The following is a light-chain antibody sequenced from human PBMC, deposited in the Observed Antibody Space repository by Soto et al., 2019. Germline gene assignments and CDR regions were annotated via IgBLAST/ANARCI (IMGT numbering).Light chain of an antibody. CDR3: QKYNSALAIT. V-gene: IGKV1-27*01. J-gene: IGKJ5*01. CDR2: AAS. Sequence: DIQMPQSPSSLSASVGDRVTITCRASQGISNYLAWYQQKPGKVPKLLIYAASTLQSGVPSRFSGSGSGTDFTLTISSLQPEDVATYYCQKYNSALAITFGQGTRLEI. CDR1: QGISNY.